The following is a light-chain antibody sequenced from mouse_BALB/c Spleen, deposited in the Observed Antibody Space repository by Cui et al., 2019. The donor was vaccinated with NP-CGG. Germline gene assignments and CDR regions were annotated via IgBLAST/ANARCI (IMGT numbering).Light chain of an antibody. CDR1: TGAVTTSNY. Sequence: QDVVTKESALTTSPGETVTLTCRSSTGAVTTSNYANWVQEKPDHLFTGLIGGTNNRIPGVPARFSGSLIGDKAALTITGAQTEDEAIYFCALWYSNHWVFGGGTKLTVL. CDR2: GTN. CDR3: ALWYSNHWV. V-gene: IGLV1*01. J-gene: IGLJ1*01.